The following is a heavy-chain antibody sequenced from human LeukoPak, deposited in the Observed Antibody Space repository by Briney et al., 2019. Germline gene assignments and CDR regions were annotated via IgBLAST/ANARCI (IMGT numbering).Heavy chain of an antibody. CDR3: ARVGDELGTTYDAFDI. V-gene: IGHV4-4*07. CDR1: GGSISSYY. Sequence: SETLSLTCTVSGGSISSYYWSWIRQPAGKRLEWIGRIYTSGSTNYNPSLKSRVTMSVDTSRNQFSLKLSSVTAADTAVYYCARVGDELGTTYDAFDIWGQGTMVTVSS. D-gene: IGHD2/OR15-2a*01. CDR2: IYTSGST. J-gene: IGHJ3*02.